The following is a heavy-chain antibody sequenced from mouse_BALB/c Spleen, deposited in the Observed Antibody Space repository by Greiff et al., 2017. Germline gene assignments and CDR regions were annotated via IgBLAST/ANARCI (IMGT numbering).Heavy chain of an antibody. CDR1: GFTFRSFG. J-gene: IGHJ2*01. D-gene: IGHD1-1*01. CDR3: AREGGTTVVAKGFDY. CDR2: ISSGSSTI. V-gene: IGHV5-17*02. Sequence: EVKLVESGGGLVQPGGSRKLSCAASGFTFRSFGMHWVRQAPEKGLEWVAYISSGSSTIYYADTVKGRFTISRDNPKNTLFLQLTSLRSEDTAMYYCAREGGTTVVAKGFDYWGQGTTLTVSS.